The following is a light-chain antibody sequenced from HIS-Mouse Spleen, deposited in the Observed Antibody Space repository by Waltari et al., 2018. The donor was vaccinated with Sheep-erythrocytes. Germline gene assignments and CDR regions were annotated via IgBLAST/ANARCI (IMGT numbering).Light chain of an antibody. CDR2: DDS. J-gene: IGLJ3*02. V-gene: IGLV3-21*02. Sequence: SYVLTQPPSVSVAPGQTARITCGGNNIGSKSVHWYQQKPGQAPVLVVYDDSDRPSGVPDRFSGSKSGNTASLTVSGLQAEDEADYYCSSYAGSNNWVFGGGTKLTVL. CDR1: NIGSKS. CDR3: SSYAGSNNWV.